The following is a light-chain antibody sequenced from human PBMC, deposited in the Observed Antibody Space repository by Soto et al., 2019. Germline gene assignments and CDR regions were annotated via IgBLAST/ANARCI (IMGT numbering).Light chain of an antibody. CDR2: KAS. Sequence: DIQMTHSPSTLSGSVGDRVTITCRASQTISSWLAWYQQKPGKAPKLLIYKASTLKSGVPSRFSGSGSGTEFTPTISSLQPDDFATYYCQHYNSYSEAFGQGTKVDI. CDR3: QHYNSYSEA. CDR1: QTISSW. J-gene: IGKJ1*01. V-gene: IGKV1-5*03.